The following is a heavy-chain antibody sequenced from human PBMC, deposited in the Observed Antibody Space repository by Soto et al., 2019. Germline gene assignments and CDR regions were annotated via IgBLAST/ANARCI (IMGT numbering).Heavy chain of an antibody. CDR1: GFTFSTYD. J-gene: IGHJ5*02. Sequence: LRLSCAASGFTFSTYDMHWFRQATGRGLEWVSAIGTIGDTYYLDSVKGRFTISRENAKNSVYLQMNSLRAGDTAVYYCARGRSNQYESSRPPKFDXWGRVTMVTVSX. D-gene: IGHD2-8*01. V-gene: IGHV3-13*01. CDR3: ARGRSNQYESSRPPKFDX. CDR2: IGTIGDT.